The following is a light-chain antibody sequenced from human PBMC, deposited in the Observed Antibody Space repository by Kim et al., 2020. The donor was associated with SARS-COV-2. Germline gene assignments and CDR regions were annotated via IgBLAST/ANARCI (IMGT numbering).Light chain of an antibody. CDR2: EVN. CDR3: SSYAGSNNLV. CDR1: SSAVGGYNY. Sequence: GQSVTISCTGTSSAVGGYNYVSWYQQHPGKAPKLMIYEVNKRPSGVPDRFSGSKSGSTASLTVSGLQAEDEADYYCSSYAGSNNLVFGGGTKSPS. V-gene: IGLV2-8*01. J-gene: IGLJ3*02.